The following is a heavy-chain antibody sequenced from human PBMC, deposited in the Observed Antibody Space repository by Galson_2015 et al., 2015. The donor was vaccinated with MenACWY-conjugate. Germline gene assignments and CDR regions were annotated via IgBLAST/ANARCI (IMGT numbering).Heavy chain of an antibody. J-gene: IGHJ4*02. CDR3: VRDSRVGAPGTELDY. V-gene: IGHV3-74*01. CDR1: GFTFRTYW. Sequence: SLRLSCAGSGFTFRTYWMHWVRQAPGKGLVWVSRISTDGSSTSYADSVKGRFTISRDNAKNTLYLQMNSLRAEDTAVYYCVRDSRVGAPGTELDYWGQGTLVTVSS. CDR2: ISTDGSST. D-gene: IGHD6-13*01.